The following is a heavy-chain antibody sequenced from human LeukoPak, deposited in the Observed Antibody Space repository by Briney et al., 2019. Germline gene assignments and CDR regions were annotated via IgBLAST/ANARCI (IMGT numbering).Heavy chain of an antibody. CDR2: INPSGGST. CDR1: GYTFTSYY. V-gene: IGHV1-46*01. Sequence: ASVKVSCKASGYTFTSYYMHWVRQAPGQGLEWMGIINPSGGSTSYAQKFQGRVTMTRDTSTSTVYKELSSLRSEDTAVYYCARDLSSGSYYNWFDPWGQGTLVTVSS. D-gene: IGHD1-26*01. J-gene: IGHJ5*02. CDR3: ARDLSSGSYYNWFDP.